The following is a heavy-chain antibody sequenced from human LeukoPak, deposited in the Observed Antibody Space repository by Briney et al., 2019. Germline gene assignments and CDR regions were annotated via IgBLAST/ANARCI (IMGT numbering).Heavy chain of an antibody. CDR1: GSSISSNGYY. CDR3: ARVDILTGYPFDY. V-gene: IGHV4-39*01. D-gene: IGHD3-9*01. J-gene: IGHJ4*02. CDR2: IYYSGST. Sequence: PSETLSLTCTVSGSSISSNGYYWGWIRQPPGKGLEWIGSIYYSGSTYYNPSLKSRVTISVDTSKNQFSLRLSPVTAADTAVFYCARVDILTGYPFDYWGQGTLVTVSS.